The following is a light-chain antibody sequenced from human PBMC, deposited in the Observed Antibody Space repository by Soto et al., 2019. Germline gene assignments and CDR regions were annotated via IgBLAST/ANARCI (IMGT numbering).Light chain of an antibody. Sequence: QSALTQPPSVSGAPGQRVTISCTGSSSNIGADYDVHWYQQRPGTAPKLLIFGNNNRPSGVPDRFSGSKSGTSASLAITGLQAEDEGDYYCQSYDSTLRARYDFGTETKVTVL. CDR2: GNN. CDR3: QSYDSTLRARYD. V-gene: IGLV1-40*01. J-gene: IGLJ1*01. CDR1: SSNIGADYD.